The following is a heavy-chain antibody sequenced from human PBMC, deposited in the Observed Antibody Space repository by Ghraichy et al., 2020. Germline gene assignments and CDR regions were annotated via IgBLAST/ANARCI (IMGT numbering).Heavy chain of an antibody. D-gene: IGHD5-24*01. V-gene: IGHV3-23*01. Sequence: GGSLRLSCAASGFPFSSYAMSWVRQAPGKGLEWVSGVSGSGGGTYYADSVKGRFTISRDNSRNTLYLQMNSLRVEDTAVYYCAKDFIEMPTIFGYWGQGTLVTVSS. CDR3: AKDFIEMPTIFGY. CDR1: GFPFSSYA. J-gene: IGHJ4*02. CDR2: VSGSGGGT.